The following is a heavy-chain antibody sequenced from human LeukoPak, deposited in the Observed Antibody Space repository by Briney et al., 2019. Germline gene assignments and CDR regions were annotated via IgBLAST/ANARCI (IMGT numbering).Heavy chain of an antibody. Sequence: ASVKVSCKASGYTFTSYGISWVRQAPGQGLEWMGWISAYNGNTNYAQKLQGRVTMTTDTSTSTAYMELGSLRSDDTAVYYCARDSRDYGDYKWFDPWGQGTLVTVSS. J-gene: IGHJ5*02. CDR2: ISAYNGNT. V-gene: IGHV1-18*01. CDR1: GYTFTSYG. CDR3: ARDSRDYGDYKWFDP. D-gene: IGHD4-17*01.